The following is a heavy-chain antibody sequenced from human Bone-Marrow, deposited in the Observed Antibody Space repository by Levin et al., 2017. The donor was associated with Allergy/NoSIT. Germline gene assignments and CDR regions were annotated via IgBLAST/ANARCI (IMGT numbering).Heavy chain of an antibody. J-gene: IGHJ5*01. CDR1: GASISSFY. V-gene: IGHV4-59*08. CDR2: IYYSGST. Sequence: PSETLSLTCTVSGASISSFYWSWIRQPPGKGLEWIGYIYYSGSTNYSPSLKSRVSMSADMSRNQVYLTMSSVTAADTAVYYCARQAVPAAMNWFDSWGQGTLVTVSS. CDR3: ARQAVPAAMNWFDS. D-gene: IGHD2-2*01.